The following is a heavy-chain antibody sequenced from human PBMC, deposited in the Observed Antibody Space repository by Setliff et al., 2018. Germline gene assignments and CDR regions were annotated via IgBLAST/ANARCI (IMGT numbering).Heavy chain of an antibody. CDR1: GASITSDAYY. V-gene: IGHV4-31*03. Sequence: SQTLSLTCIVSGASITSDAYYWSWVRQHPGKGLEWIGYIYYSGSTYYNPSLESRVTISLDSSKNQFSLELHSVTAADTAVYYCARSRTIAVKGGVFAVWGRGTLVTVSS. CDR2: IYYSGST. D-gene: IGHD6-19*01. CDR3: ARSRTIAVKGGVFAV. J-gene: IGHJ2*01.